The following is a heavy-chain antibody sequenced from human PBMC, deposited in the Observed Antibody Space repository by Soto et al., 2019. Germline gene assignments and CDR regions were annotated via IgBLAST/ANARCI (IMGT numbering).Heavy chain of an antibody. CDR3: ARDSTTVTHYGMDV. Sequence: AGGSLRLSCAASGFTFSSYSMNWVRQAPGKGLEWVSSISSSSSYIYYADSVKGRFTISRDNAKNSLYLQMNSLRAEDTAVYYCARDSTTVTHYGMDVWGQGATVTVS. CDR2: ISSSSSYI. V-gene: IGHV3-21*01. CDR1: GFTFSSYS. J-gene: IGHJ6*02. D-gene: IGHD4-4*01.